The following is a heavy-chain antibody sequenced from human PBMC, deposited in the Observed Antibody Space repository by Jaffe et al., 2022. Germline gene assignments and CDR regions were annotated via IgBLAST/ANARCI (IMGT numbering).Heavy chain of an antibody. V-gene: IGHV3-15*01. CDR3: TTVGVVLRFLEWLLLPNDY. CDR2: IKSKTDGGTT. CDR1: GFTFSNAW. J-gene: IGHJ4*02. D-gene: IGHD3-3*01. Sequence: EVQLVESGGGLVKPGGSLRLSCAASGFTFSNAWMSWVRQAPGKGLEWVGRIKSKTDGGTTDYAAPVKGRFTISRDDSKNTLYLQMNSLKTEDTAVYYCTTVGVVLRFLEWLLLPNDYWGQGTLVTVSS.